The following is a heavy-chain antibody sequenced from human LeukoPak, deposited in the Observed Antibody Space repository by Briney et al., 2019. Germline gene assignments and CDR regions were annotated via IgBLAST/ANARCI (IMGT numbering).Heavy chain of an antibody. CDR1: GYSISSDYY. J-gene: IGHJ4*02. CDR3: ARDLSITMIRGVTFDY. Sequence: SETLSLTCTVSGYSISSDYYWGWIRRPPGKGLEWIGNIYQTGSTYSNPSLTSRVTISIDTSRNQFSLKLSSVTAADTAVYYCARDLSITMIRGVTFDYWGQGALVTVSS. V-gene: IGHV4-38-2*02. D-gene: IGHD3-10*01. CDR2: IYQTGST.